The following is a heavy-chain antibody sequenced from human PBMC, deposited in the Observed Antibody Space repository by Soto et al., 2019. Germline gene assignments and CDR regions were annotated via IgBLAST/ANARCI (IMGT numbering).Heavy chain of an antibody. CDR3: ATYYFGSGSYYRFDN. V-gene: IGHV1-18*01. Sequence: QLVQSGGEVKKPGASVRVSCKASGYAFSFGFSWVRQAPGQGLEWMGWISASDGSTNSAPKFRGRISMTTDTSTNTAYMDLLSLTSDDTAVYLCATYYFGSGSYYRFDNWGQGTLVTVSS. D-gene: IGHD3-10*01. J-gene: IGHJ4*02. CDR1: GYAFSFG. CDR2: ISASDGST.